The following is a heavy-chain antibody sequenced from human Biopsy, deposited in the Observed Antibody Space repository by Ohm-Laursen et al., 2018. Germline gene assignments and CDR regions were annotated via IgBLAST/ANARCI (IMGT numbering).Heavy chain of an antibody. CDR1: GFEFGTYA. CDR3: AKVIGYLYISPFDF. D-gene: IGHD5-12*01. V-gene: IGHV3-23*01. CDR2: ISGGGGVT. Sequence: GSLRLSCTASGFEFGTYAMTWVRQAPGKGLEWVSTISGGGGVTYYADSVRGRFTVSRDNVRNTVTLQMNNLRDDDTAIYYCAKVIGYLYISPFDFWGQGTLVSVSS. J-gene: IGHJ4*02.